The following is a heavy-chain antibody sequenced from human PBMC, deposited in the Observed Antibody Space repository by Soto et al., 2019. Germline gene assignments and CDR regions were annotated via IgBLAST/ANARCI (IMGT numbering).Heavy chain of an antibody. CDR1: GYSFTDYH. CDR2: INPKSGGT. J-gene: IGHJ6*02. CDR3: ARGHSTDCSNGVCSFFYNHEMDV. Sequence: ASVKVSCKASGYSFTDYHMHWVRQAPGQGLEWLGRINPKSGGTSTAQKFQGWVTMTRDRSISTVYMELTRLRSDDTAVCFCARGHSTDCSNGVCSFFYNHEMDVWGQGITVTVSS. D-gene: IGHD2-8*01. V-gene: IGHV1-2*04.